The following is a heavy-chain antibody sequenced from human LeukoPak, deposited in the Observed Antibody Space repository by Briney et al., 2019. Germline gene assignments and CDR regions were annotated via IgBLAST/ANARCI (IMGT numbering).Heavy chain of an antibody. J-gene: IGHJ4*02. CDR3: AAAATSSSSELGY. Sequence: TLSLTCTISGGSINSGSYYWSWIRQHPGKLLEWIGYIHYSGSTYHNPSLKSRLTISVDTSKNQLSLKLSSVTAADTAVYYCAAAATSSSSELGYWGQGTLVTVSS. CDR2: IHYSGST. V-gene: IGHV4-31*03. D-gene: IGHD6-6*01. CDR1: GGSINSGSYY.